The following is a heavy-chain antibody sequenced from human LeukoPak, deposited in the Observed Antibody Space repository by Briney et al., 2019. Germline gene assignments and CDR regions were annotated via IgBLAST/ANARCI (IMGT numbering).Heavy chain of an antibody. CDR2: ISASGP. J-gene: IGHJ4*02. Sequence: GGSLRLSCAASGFTFSRLAMTWVRQAPGKGLEWVSTISASGPYYADAVRGRFTISRDNSRNTLGLQMDSLRAEDTAVYYCAKDHESDGYPCLDHWGLGTLVTVSS. CDR1: GFTFSRLA. V-gene: IGHV3-23*01. D-gene: IGHD3-22*01. CDR3: AKDHESDGYPCLDH.